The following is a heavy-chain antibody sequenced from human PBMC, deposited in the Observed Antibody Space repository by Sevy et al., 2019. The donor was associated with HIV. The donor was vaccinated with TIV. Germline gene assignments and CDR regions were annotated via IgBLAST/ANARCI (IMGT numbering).Heavy chain of an antibody. Sequence: GGSLRLSCTASGFTFGDYCMSWVRRAPGKGLEWVAFLKSDVYGGTVDHAASVRGRFVISRADSKTIAYLQMNDLKTEDTGVYYCTRWKAAQSIFDYWVQGALVTVSS. J-gene: IGHJ4*02. CDR3: TRWKAAQSIFDY. CDR1: GFTFGDYC. CDR2: LKSDVYGGTV. D-gene: IGHD6-13*01. V-gene: IGHV3-49*04.